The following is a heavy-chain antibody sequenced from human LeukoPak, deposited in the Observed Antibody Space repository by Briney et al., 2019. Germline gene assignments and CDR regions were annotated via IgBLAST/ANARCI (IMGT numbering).Heavy chain of an antibody. CDR2: FDPEDGET. CDR1: GYTLTELS. V-gene: IGHV1-24*01. J-gene: IGHJ3*02. D-gene: IGHD6-13*01. Sequence: GASVKVSCKVSGYTLTELSMHWVRQAPGKGLEWMGGFDPEDGETIYAQKFQGRVTMTEDTSTDTAYMELSSLRSEDTAVYYCATGAASEKQQLMGAFDIWGQGTMVTVSS. CDR3: ATGAASEKQQLMGAFDI.